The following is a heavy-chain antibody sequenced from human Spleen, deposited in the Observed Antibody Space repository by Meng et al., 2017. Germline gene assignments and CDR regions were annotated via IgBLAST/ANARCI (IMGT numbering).Heavy chain of an antibody. CDR1: GGSISSGDYY. V-gene: IGHV4-30-4*01. J-gene: IGHJ5*02. D-gene: IGHD4-17*01. CDR3: ARDRKHYGERGWFDP. CDR2: IYYSGST. Sequence: QVQLQESGPGLVQPSQTLSLTCPVSGGSISSGDYYWSWSRQPPGKGLEWIGYIYYSGSTYSNASLKSRVTISIDRSKNQFSLKLSSVTAADTAVYYCARDRKHYGERGWFDPWGQGTLVTVSS.